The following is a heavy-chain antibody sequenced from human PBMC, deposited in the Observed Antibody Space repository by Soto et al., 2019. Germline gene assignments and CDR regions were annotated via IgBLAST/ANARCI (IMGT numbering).Heavy chain of an antibody. J-gene: IGHJ4*02. D-gene: IGHD1-1*01. CDR3: ARFELEPPRNYFDY. V-gene: IGHV3-73*01. CDR1: GFTFGGSA. Sequence: LRLSCAASGFTFGGSAVHWVRQASGKGLEWVGRIRSKTDNYATAYAASVKGRFTISRDGAKNMAYLQMNSLKTEDTAVYYCARFELEPPRNYFDYWGQGTLVTVSS. CDR2: IRSKTDNYAT.